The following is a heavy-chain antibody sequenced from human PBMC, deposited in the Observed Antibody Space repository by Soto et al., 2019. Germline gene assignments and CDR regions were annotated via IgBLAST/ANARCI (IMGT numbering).Heavy chain of an antibody. J-gene: IGHJ5*02. V-gene: IGHV3-33*06. CDR3: AKKGIETVGQNWVDP. CDR2: IWYDGSNK. CDR1: GFTFSSYG. Sequence: GGSLRLSCAPSGFTFSSYGMHWARQVPGKGLEWVAVIWYDGSNKVYAESVKGRFTISRDNSKNTLYLQMNSLRAEDTAVYYCAKKGIETVGQNWVDPWGQGTLVTVSS. D-gene: IGHD1-26*01.